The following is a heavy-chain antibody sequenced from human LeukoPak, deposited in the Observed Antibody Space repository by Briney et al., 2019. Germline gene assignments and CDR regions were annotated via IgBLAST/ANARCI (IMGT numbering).Heavy chain of an antibody. CDR1: GFTFSSHA. CDR3: AKDLSSSGFRIDY. D-gene: IGHD6-19*01. V-gene: IGHV3-23*01. J-gene: IGHJ4*02. Sequence: AGGSLRLSCAASGFTFSSHAMSWVSQAAGKGLEWVSTISDSGVSTYYADSVKGRFTISRDNSKNTLYMQMNSLRAGDTAVYYCAKDLSSSGFRIDYWGQGTLVTVSS. CDR2: ISDSGVST.